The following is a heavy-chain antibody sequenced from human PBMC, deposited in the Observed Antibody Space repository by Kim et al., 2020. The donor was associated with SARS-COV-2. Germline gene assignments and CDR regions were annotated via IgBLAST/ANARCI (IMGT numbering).Heavy chain of an antibody. J-gene: IGHJ6*02. CDR3: ARGVLYYYYGMDV. D-gene: IGHD3-16*01. Sequence: NPSLKSRVTISVDTSKHQFSLKLSSVTAADTAVYYCARGVLYYYYGMDVWGQGTTVTVSS. V-gene: IGHV4-34*01.